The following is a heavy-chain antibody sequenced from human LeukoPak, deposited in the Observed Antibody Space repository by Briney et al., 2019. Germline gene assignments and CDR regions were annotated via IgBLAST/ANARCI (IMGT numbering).Heavy chain of an antibody. CDR1: GGSISSSSYY. D-gene: IGHD3-3*01. V-gene: IGHV4-61*01. Sequence: SETLSLTCTVSGGSISSSSYYWGWIRQPPGKGLEWIGYIYYSGSTNYNPSLKSRVTISVDTSKNQFSLKLSSVTAADTAVYYCARDSGYDFWSGYFDYWGQGTLVTVSS. J-gene: IGHJ4*02. CDR3: ARDSGYDFWSGYFDY. CDR2: IYYSGST.